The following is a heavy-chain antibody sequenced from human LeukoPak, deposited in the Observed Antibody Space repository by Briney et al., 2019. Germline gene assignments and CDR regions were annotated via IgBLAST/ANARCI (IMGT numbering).Heavy chain of an antibody. CDR3: ASPRGVVTDNDAFDI. J-gene: IGHJ3*02. CDR1: GGTFSSYA. V-gene: IGHV1-69*13. Sequence: SVKVSCKASGGTFSSYAISWVRQAPGQGLEWMGGIIPIFGTANYAQKFQGRVTITADESTSTAYMELSSLRSEDTAVYYRASPRGVVTDNDAFDIWGQGTMVTVSS. CDR2: IIPIFGTA. D-gene: IGHD2-21*02.